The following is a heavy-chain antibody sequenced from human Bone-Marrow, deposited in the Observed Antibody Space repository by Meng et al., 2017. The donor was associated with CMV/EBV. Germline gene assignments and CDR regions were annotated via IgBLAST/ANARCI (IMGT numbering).Heavy chain of an antibody. CDR3: ARFYSSRSLYGMDV. CDR1: GYIFRDFY. V-gene: IGHV1-2*02. J-gene: IGHJ6*02. D-gene: IGHD3-22*01. Sequence: ASAKVSCKASGYIFRDFYLHWGRQVPGQGLVWMGWIFPNSGVTKYAETLQDRFAMTRDTPISTAYMEMRRVVSDDTGIYYGARFYSSRSLYGMDVWGQGTTVTVSS. CDR2: IFPNSGVT.